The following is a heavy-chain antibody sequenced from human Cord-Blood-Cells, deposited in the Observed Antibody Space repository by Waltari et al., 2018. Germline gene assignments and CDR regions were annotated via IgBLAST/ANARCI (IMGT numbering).Heavy chain of an antibody. CDR1: GFTFSSYA. J-gene: IGHJ5*02. CDR2: ISGSGGST. D-gene: IGHD7-27*01. V-gene: IGHV3-23*01. CDR3: AKNSGDLGWFDP. Sequence: EVQLLESGGGLVQPGGSLRLSCAASGFTFSSYAMSWVRQAPGKGLEWVSAISGSGGSTSYEDSVKGRFTISGDNSKNTLYLQMNSLRAEDTAVYYCAKNSGDLGWFDPWGQGTLVTVSS.